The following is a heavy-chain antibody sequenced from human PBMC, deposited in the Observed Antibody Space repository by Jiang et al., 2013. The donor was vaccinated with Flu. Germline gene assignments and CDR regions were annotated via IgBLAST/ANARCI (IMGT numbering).Heavy chain of an antibody. CDR3: AREVIVGANFLLDV. Sequence: VQLVESGGGVVQPGRSLRLSCAASGFTFSSYAMHWVRQAPGKGLEWVAVISYDGSNKYYADSVKGRFTISRDNSKNTLYLQMNSLRAEDTAAYYCAREVIVGANFLLDVWGKGTTVTVSS. CDR2: ISYDGSNK. V-gene: IGHV3-30-3*01. J-gene: IGHJ6*04. CDR1: GFTFSSYA. D-gene: IGHD1-26*01.